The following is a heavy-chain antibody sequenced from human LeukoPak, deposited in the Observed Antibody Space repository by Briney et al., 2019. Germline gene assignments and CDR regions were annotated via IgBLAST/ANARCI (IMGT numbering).Heavy chain of an antibody. Sequence: SETLSLTCAVYGGSFSGYYWSWIRQPPGKGLEWTGEINHSGSTNYNPSLKSRVTISVDTSKNQFSLKLSSVTAADTAVYYCATVTTGVDYWGQGTLVTVYS. CDR1: GGSFSGYY. D-gene: IGHD4-11*01. CDR3: ATVTTGVDY. J-gene: IGHJ4*02. CDR2: INHSGST. V-gene: IGHV4-34*01.